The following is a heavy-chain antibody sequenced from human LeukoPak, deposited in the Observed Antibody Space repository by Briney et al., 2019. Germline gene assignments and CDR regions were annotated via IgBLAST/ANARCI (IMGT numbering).Heavy chain of an antibody. CDR3: ARDFQQQLVRLGTPARNLRAVDY. CDR1: GYTFTSYD. V-gene: IGHV1-8*01. Sequence: ASVKVSCKASGYTFTSYDINWVRQATGQGLEWMGWMNPNSGNTGYAQKLQGRVTMTTDTSTSTAYMELSSLRSEDTAVYYCARDFQQQLVRLGTPARNLRAVDYWGQGTLVTVSS. CDR2: MNPNSGNT. J-gene: IGHJ4*02. D-gene: IGHD6-13*01.